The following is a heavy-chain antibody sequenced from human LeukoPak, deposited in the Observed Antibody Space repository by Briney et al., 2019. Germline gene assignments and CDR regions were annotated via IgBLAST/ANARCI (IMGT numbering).Heavy chain of an antibody. J-gene: IGHJ3*02. CDR2: IYHSGST. D-gene: IGHD1-1*01. Sequence: SETLSLTCSVSGGFNTHYYWTWIRQPPGKELEWIGYIYHSGSTKYNPSLKSRVTISVDTSKNQFSLKLSSVTAADTAVYYCARLGKLRRTAFDIWGQGTMVTVSS. CDR1: GGFNTHYY. V-gene: IGHV4-59*12. CDR3: ARLGKLRRTAFDI.